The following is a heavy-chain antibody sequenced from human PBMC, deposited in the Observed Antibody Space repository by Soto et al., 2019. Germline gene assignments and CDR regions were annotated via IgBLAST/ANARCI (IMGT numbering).Heavy chain of an antibody. CDR3: ARVRYTARRVYYGSGSYSPDYYYYGMDV. D-gene: IGHD3-10*01. V-gene: IGHV4-34*01. CDR1: GGSFSGYY. CDR2: INHSGST. J-gene: IGHJ6*02. Sequence: SETLSLTCAVYGGSFSGYYWSWIRQPPGKGLEWIGEINHSGSTNYNPSLKSRVTISVDTSKNQFSLKLSSVTAAETAVYYCARVRYTARRVYYGSGSYSPDYYYYGMDVWGQGTTVTVSS.